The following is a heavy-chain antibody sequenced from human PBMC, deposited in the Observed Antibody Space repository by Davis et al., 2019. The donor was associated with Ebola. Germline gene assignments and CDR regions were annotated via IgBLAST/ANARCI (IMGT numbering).Heavy chain of an antibody. CDR3: ARGDYGDYLLSDAFDI. D-gene: IGHD4-17*01. CDR1: GFTFSDYY. Sequence: GESLKISCAASGFTFSDYYMSWIRQAPGKGLEWVSYISSSSSTIYYADSVKGRFTICRDNAKNSLYLQMNSLRAEDTAVYYCARGDYGDYLLSDAFDIWGQGTMVTVSS. J-gene: IGHJ3*02. CDR2: ISSSSSTI. V-gene: IGHV3-11*04.